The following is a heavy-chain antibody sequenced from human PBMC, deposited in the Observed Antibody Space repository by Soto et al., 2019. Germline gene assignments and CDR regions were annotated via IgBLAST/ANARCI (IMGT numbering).Heavy chain of an antibody. J-gene: IGHJ3*01. CDR2: INPGNASP. D-gene: IGHD3-10*01. CDR3: ARGSSSASGGTRVVNV. CDR1: GYTFTKHY. Sequence: QVQLAQSGAEVKKPGASVKVSCQASGYTFTKHYMHWVRQAPGQGLEWMGVINPGNASPRYAQKFQGRVTVTSDTSTSTVCIELTTLPSDHTAVYYCARGSSSASGGTRVVNVWGQGPMVTVSS. V-gene: IGHV1-46*01.